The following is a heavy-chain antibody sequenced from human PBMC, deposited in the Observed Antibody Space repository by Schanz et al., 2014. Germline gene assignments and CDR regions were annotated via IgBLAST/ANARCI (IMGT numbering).Heavy chain of an antibody. CDR3: VKDLQRELLRDDHYYGMDV. D-gene: IGHD1-26*01. CDR1: GFTFSSYG. CDR2: LCYEGSKK. J-gene: IGHJ6*02. Sequence: QVPLVESGGGVVQPGRSLRLSCAASGFTFSSYGMHWVRQVPGKVLSFFSVLCYEGSKKYYADSVKGRFTTSRDNSKKTMYLQMNSLRAEDTAVYYCVKDLQRELLRDDHYYGMDVWGQGTTVAVSS. V-gene: IGHV3-33*06.